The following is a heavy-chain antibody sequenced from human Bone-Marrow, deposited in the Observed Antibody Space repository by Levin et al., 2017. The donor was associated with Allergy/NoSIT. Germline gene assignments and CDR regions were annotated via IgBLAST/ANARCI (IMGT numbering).Heavy chain of an antibody. V-gene: IGHV6-1*01. CDR2: TYYRSTWYT. CDR1: GDSVSTNTDI. Sequence: SQTLSLTCAISGDSVSTNTDIWHWLRQSPSRGLEWLGRTYYRSTWYTDYALFVKSRITITPDTSKNQFSLQLNSVTPEDAAVYYCARGVYGMGVWGPGTTVTVAS. CDR3: ARGVYGMGV. J-gene: IGHJ6*02.